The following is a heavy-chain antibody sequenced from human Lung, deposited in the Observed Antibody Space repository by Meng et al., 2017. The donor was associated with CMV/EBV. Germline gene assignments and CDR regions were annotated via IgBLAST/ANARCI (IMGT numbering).Heavy chain of an antibody. CDR2: IIWNGEST. CDR1: GFTFDDYG. D-gene: IGHD1-26*01. CDR3: ARDRGSSEYYLDY. V-gene: IGHV3-20*04. Sequence: ESXKISXAASGFTFDDYGMSWVRQVPGKGLEWVSGIIWNGESTSYADSVKGRFTISRDNAKNSLYLQMNSLRAEDTALYYCARDRGSSEYYLDYWGQGTLVTVSS. J-gene: IGHJ4*02.